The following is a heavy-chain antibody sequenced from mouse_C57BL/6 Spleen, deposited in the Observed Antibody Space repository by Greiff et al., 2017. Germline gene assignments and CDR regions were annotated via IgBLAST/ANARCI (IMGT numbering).Heavy chain of an antibody. J-gene: IGHJ4*01. CDR3: ARRGLRQGAMDY. V-gene: IGHV2-2*01. D-gene: IGHD2-4*01. Sequence: QVQLKESGPGLVQPSQSLSITCTVSGFSLTSYGVPWVRQSPGKGLEWLGVIWSGGSTDYNAAFISRLSISKDKSKSQVFFKMNSLQADDTAIYYCARRGLRQGAMDYWGQGTSVTVSS. CDR2: IWSGGST. CDR1: GFSLTSYG.